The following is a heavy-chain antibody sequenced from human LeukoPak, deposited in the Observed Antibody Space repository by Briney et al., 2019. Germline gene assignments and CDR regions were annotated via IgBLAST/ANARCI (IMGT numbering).Heavy chain of an antibody. CDR3: ARHSSRWFAGGGFDI. V-gene: IGHV5-51*01. CDR1: GYNFTNHW. J-gene: IGHJ3*02. D-gene: IGHD6-13*01. Sequence: GESLKISCKGSGYNFTNHWIGWVRQMPGKGLEWWGIVFPTDSNTRYSPSFRGQVTISADKSISTAYLQWSSLKAWDTAIYYCARHSSRWFAGGGFDIWGQGSMVSVSS. CDR2: VFPTDSNT.